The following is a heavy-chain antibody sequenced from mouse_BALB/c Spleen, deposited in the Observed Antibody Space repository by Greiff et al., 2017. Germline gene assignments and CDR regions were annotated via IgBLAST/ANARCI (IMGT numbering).Heavy chain of an antibody. V-gene: IGHV5-9-4*01. J-gene: IGHJ4*01. CDR2: ISSGGSYT. CDR1: GFTFSSYA. D-gene: IGHD1-1*01. Sequence: EVQRVESGGGLVKPGGSLKLSCAASGFTFSSYAMSWVRQSPEKRLEWVAEISSGGSYTYYPDTVTGRFTISRDNAKNTLYLEMSSLRSEDTAMYYCARDIIITTVVATDYYAMDYWGQGTSVTVSS. CDR3: ARDIIITTVVATDYYAMDY.